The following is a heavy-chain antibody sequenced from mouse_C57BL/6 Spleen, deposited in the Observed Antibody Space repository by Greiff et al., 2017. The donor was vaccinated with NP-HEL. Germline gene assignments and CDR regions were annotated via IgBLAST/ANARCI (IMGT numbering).Heavy chain of an antibody. CDR3: ARHDYYGSRAWFAY. V-gene: IGHV1-69*01. J-gene: IGHJ3*01. D-gene: IGHD1-1*01. CDR2: IDPSDSYT. CDR1: GYTFTSYW. Sequence: QVQLQQSGAELVMPGASVKLSCKASGYTFTSYWMHWVKQRPGQGLEWIGEIDPSDSYTNYNQKFKGKSTLTVDKSSSTAYMQLSSLTSEDSAVYYCARHDYYGSRAWFAYWGQGTLVTVSA.